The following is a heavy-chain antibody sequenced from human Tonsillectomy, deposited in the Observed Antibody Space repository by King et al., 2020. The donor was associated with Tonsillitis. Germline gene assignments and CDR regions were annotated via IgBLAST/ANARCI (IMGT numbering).Heavy chain of an antibody. CDR1: GFTFSSYA. CDR2: ITDSGAGT. V-gene: IGHV3-23*04. CDR3: VKAPPRVGYLQH. Sequence: VQLVESGGGLVQPGGSLRLSCAASGFTFSSYAMRWVRQAPGGGLEWVSSITDSGAGTYQAESVRGRFTISRDNSKNILYLQMNSLRVDDTAVYYCVKAPPRVGYLQHWGQGTLVTVSS. D-gene: IGHD2-15*01. J-gene: IGHJ1*01.